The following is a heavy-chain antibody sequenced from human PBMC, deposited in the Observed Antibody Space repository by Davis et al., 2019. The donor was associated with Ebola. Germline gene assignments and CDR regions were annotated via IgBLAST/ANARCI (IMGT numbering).Heavy chain of an antibody. V-gene: IGHV5-51*01. J-gene: IGHJ6*02. CDR3: ARHSSGPYYYYYGMDV. CDR2: IYPGDSDT. Sequence: GESLKISCQGSGYSFTSYWIGWVRQLPGKGLEWMGIIYPGDSDTRYSPSFQGQVTISADKSISTVYLQWSSLKASDTAMYYCARHSSGPYYYYYGMDVWGQGTTVTVSS. CDR1: GYSFTSYW. D-gene: IGHD3-22*01.